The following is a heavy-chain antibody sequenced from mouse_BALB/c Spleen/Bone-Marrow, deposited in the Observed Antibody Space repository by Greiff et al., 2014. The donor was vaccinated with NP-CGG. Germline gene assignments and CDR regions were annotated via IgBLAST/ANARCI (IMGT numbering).Heavy chain of an antibody. Sequence: DVQLQESGAELVKPGASVKLSCTASGFNIKDTYMHWVKQRPEQGLEWIGRIDPANGNTKYDPKFQGKATITADTSSSTAYLQLSSLTSEDTAVYYCASYYYGSSLFAYWGQGTLVTVSA. CDR1: GFNIKDTY. CDR3: ASYYYGSSLFAY. CDR2: IDPANGNT. J-gene: IGHJ3*01. V-gene: IGHV14-3*02. D-gene: IGHD1-1*01.